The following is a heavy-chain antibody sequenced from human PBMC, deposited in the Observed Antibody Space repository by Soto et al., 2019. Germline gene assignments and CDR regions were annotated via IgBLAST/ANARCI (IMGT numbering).Heavy chain of an antibody. Sequence: GGSLRLSCTASGFTFGDYAMSWFRQAPGKGLEWVGFIRSKAYGGTTEYAASVKGRFTISRDDSKSIAYLQMNSLKTEDTAVYYCGGSYPSYHYYGMAVWGQGTSVTGSS. J-gene: IGHJ6*01. D-gene: IGHD1-26*01. V-gene: IGHV3-49*03. CDR1: GFTFGDYA. CDR3: GGSYPSYHYYGMAV. CDR2: IRSKAYGGTT.